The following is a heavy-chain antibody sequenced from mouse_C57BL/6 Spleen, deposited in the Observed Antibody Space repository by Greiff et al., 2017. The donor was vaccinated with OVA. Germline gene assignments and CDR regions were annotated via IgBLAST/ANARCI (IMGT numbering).Heavy chain of an antibody. CDR3: ARSVGYDEGWGYAMDY. Sequence: DVQLVESVAELVRPGASVKLSCTASGFNIKNTYLHWVKQRPEQGLEWIGRSDPANGTTKYAPTFQGKATITAYTSSNTAYLHLSSLTSEDTAIYYWARSVGYDEGWGYAMDYWGQGTSVTVSS. J-gene: IGHJ4*01. CDR1: GFNIKNTY. V-gene: IGHV14-3*01. CDR2: SDPANGTT. D-gene: IGHD2-2*01.